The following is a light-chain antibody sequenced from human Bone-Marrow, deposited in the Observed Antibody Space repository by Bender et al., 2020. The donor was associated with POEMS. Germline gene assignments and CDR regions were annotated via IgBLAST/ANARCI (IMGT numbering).Light chain of an antibody. CDR3: LLSYSGSWV. CDR1: TGPVTSGHY. J-gene: IGLJ3*02. CDR2: DAT. V-gene: IGLV7-46*01. Sequence: QAVVTQEPSLTVSPGGTVTLTCGSSTGPVTSGHYPYWFQQKPGQAPRALIYDATDKRSWTPARFSGSLRGGKSALTLSGAQPEDEADYYCLLSYSGSWVFGGGTKLTVL.